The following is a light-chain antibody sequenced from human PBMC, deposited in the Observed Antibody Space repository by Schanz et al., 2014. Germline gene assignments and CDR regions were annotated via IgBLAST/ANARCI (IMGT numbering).Light chain of an antibody. CDR1: QSVSSY. CDR2: DAS. J-gene: IGKJ1*01. CDR3: QHYGNSPPLT. Sequence: EIVLTQSPATLSLSPGERATLSCRASQSVSSYLAWYQQKPGQAPRLLIYDASNRATGIPARFSGSGSGTDFTLTISRLEPEDFAVYYCQHYGNSPPLTFGQGTKVEI. V-gene: IGKV3-11*01.